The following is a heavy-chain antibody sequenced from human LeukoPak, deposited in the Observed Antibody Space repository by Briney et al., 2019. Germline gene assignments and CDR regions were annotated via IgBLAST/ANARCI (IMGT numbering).Heavy chain of an antibody. V-gene: IGHV3-23*01. J-gene: IGHJ4*02. Sequence: RGTLRLSCAAAGFTFSSYGMSWVRQAPGEGLGWVSSMSGSDDSTYYADSVKGRFTISRDNSKNTLYLQMNSLRAEDTAVYYCAKEGGYFDWPFTFDYWGQGTLVTVSS. D-gene: IGHD3-9*01. CDR3: AKEGGYFDWPFTFDY. CDR1: GFTFSSYG. CDR2: MSGSDDST.